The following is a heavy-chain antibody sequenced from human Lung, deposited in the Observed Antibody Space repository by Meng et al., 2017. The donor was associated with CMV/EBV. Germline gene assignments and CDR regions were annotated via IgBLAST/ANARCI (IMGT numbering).Heavy chain of an antibody. J-gene: IGHJ4*02. V-gene: IGHV1-18*04. D-gene: IGHD3-10*02. CDR3: ARVVVHYYARGDNADYSDY. CDR1: FNSSG. CDR2: ISAYSGNT. Sequence: FNSSGLIWVRQAPGKSLEWVGGISAYSGNTTYAQKIQDRVTMTTHTSSNTAYMELRSLRSDDTAIYYCARVVVHYYARGDNADYSDYWGQGTLVTVSS.